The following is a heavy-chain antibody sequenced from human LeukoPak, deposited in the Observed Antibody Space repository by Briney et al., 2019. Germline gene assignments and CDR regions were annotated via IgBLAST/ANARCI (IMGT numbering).Heavy chain of an antibody. J-gene: IGHJ4*02. Sequence: GGSLRLSCVVSGFTFRSYSMNWVRQAPGKGLEWISYIDSRGTTTYYTESVRGRFIISRDNTNNSLYLQMNSLRAEDTAVYYCAKGGTIRSGYYFDYWGQGTLVTVPS. CDR1: GFTFRSYS. CDR2: IDSRGTTT. D-gene: IGHD3-16*01. V-gene: IGHV3-48*01. CDR3: AKGGTIRSGYYFDY.